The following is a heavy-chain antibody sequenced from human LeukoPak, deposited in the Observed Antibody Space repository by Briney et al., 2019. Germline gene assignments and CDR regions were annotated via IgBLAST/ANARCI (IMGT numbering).Heavy chain of an antibody. CDR3: ARVGSYCTTISCFDY. CDR1: GYTFTNYG. D-gene: IGHD2-8*01. Sequence: ASVKVSFKASGYTFTNYGISWVRQAPGQGLEWMGWISAYNGNTNYAQKLQGRVTMTTDTSTNTAYVELRSLRSDDTAVYYCARVGSYCTTISCFDYWGQGTLVTVSS. CDR2: ISAYNGNT. V-gene: IGHV1-18*01. J-gene: IGHJ4*02.